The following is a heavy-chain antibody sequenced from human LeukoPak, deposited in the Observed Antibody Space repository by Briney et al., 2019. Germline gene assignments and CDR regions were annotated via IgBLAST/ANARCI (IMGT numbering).Heavy chain of an antibody. CDR1: GGTFSSYA. Sequence: ASVKVSCKASGGTFSSYAISWVRQAPGQGLEWMGRIIPIFGTANYAQKFQGRVTITTDESTSTAYMELSSLRSEDTAVYYCARARVYGPASFDYWGQGTLVTASS. CDR3: ARARVYGPASFDY. V-gene: IGHV1-69*05. J-gene: IGHJ4*02. D-gene: IGHD2/OR15-2a*01. CDR2: IIPIFGTA.